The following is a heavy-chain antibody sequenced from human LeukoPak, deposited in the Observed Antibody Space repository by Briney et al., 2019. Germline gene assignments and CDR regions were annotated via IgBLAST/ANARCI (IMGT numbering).Heavy chain of an antibody. Sequence: GASVKVSCKASGYTFTGYYMHWVRQAPGQGLEWMGWINPNSGGTNYAQKSQGRVTMTRDTSISTAYMELSRLRSDDTAVYYCARDPSITMVRGVISYYFDYWGQGTLVTVSS. CDR2: INPNSGGT. CDR1: GYTFTGYY. J-gene: IGHJ4*02. CDR3: ARDPSITMVRGVISYYFDY. V-gene: IGHV1-2*02. D-gene: IGHD3-10*01.